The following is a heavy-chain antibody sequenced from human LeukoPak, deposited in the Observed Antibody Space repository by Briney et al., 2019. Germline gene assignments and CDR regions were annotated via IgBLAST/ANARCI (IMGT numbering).Heavy chain of an antibody. J-gene: IGHJ4*02. V-gene: IGHV3-48*02. D-gene: IGHD1-26*01. CDR2: ITASGTAM. CDR3: ASSGSYRFDY. Sequence: SLRLSCAASGFTXSSYSMNWVRQAPGKGLEWVSHITASGTAMFYADSVKGRFTISRDNAKNSLYLQMNSLRDEDTAVYYCASSGSYRFDYWGQGTLVTVSS. CDR1: GFTXSSYS.